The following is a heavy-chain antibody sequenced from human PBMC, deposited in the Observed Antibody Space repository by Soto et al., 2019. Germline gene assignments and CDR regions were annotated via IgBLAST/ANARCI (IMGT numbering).Heavy chain of an antibody. CDR2: IPSKINTYAT. CDR1: GFTFSGST. Sequence: VQLVESGGGSVQPGGSLKLSCAASGFTFSGSTIHWVRQTSGKGLEWVGRIPSKINTYATAYAASVKGRFTISRDDSKNTAYLQRNSLKIEDTAVYYCARQHLDVPVASAIDYWGQGTLVTVSS. CDR3: ARQHLDVPVASAIDY. D-gene: IGHD2-2*01. J-gene: IGHJ4*02. V-gene: IGHV3-73*02.